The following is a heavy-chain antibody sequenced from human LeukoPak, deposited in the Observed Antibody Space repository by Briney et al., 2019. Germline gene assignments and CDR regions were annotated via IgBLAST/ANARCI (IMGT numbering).Heavy chain of an antibody. CDR1: GGSMTYYY. D-gene: IGHD2-15*01. J-gene: IGHJ4*02. V-gene: IGHV4-59*08. CDR2: IYYSGNT. CDR3: ARQRGGYVDY. Sequence: NPSETLSLTCTVSGGSMTYYYWTWIRQPPGKGQEWIGYIYYSGNTNYNPSLKSRVTISVDTSKNQFSLMLGSVTAADTAVFYCARQRGGYVDYWGQGTLVTVSS.